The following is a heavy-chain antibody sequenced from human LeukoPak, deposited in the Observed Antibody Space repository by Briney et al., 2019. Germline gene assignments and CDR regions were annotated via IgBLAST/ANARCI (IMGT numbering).Heavy chain of an antibody. J-gene: IGHJ6*02. CDR3: ARDQSSGYYYEYYYGMDV. CDR1: GFTFSSYA. D-gene: IGHD3-22*01. Sequence: GGSLRLSCAASGFTFSSYAMHWVRQAPGKGLEYVSAISSNGGSTYYANSVKGRFTISRDNSKNTLYLQMGSLRAEDMAVYYCARDQSSGYYYEYYYGMDVWGQGTTVTVSS. CDR2: ISSNGGST. V-gene: IGHV3-64*01.